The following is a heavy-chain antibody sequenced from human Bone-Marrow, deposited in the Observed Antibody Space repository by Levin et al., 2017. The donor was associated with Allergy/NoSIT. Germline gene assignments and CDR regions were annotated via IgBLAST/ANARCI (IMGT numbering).Heavy chain of an antibody. D-gene: IGHD3/OR15-3a*01. J-gene: IGHJ5*02. CDR3: AKEGSYYDFWTA. CDR1: GFTFSAFA. Sequence: SGGSLRLSCAASGFTFSAFAISWVRQAPGKGLEWVSTINGNGAGTYYADSVKGRFTISRDNSKNTLYLQMNSLRAEDTAIYYCAKEGSYYDFWTAWGQGTLVTVAS. CDR2: INGNGAGT. V-gene: IGHV3-23*01.